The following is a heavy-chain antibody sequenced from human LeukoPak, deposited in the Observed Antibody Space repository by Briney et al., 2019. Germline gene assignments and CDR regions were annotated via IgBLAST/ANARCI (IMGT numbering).Heavy chain of an antibody. CDR2: INHSGST. J-gene: IGHJ5*02. D-gene: IGHD6-19*01. Sequence: SETLSLTCAVYGGSFSGYYWSWIRQPPGKGMEWIGEINHSGSTNYNPSLKSRVTISVDTSKNQFSLKLSSVTAADTAVYYCARGVGSGWYTPPYNSFDPWGQGTLVTVSS. V-gene: IGHV4-34*01. CDR1: GGSFSGYY. CDR3: ARGVGSGWYTPPYNSFDP.